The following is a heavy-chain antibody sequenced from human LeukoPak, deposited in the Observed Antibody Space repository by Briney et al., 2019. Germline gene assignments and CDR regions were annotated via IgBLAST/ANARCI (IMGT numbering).Heavy chain of an antibody. V-gene: IGHV1-46*01. CDR2: INPSGGGT. D-gene: IGHD5-18*01. CDR1: GYIFTSYH. CDR3: ASRTGPATAMTA. Sequence: ASVKVSCKASGYIFTSYHMHWVRRAPGQGLEWMGIINPSGGGTSYAQKFLGRVTMTRDTSTSTVYMELSSLRPEDTAVYYCASRTGPATAMTAWGQGTLVTVSS. J-gene: IGHJ5*02.